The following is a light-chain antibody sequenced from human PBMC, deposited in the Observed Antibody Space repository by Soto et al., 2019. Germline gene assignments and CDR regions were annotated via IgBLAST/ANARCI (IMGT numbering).Light chain of an antibody. J-gene: IGKJ5*01. Sequence: DIQMTQSPSALSASVGDRVIITFQASQGITKWVAWYQQKPGKAPRLLIYDASTLESGVPSRFSGSGSGTEFTLTISSLQPEDFASYYCQKLDSYPLTFGQGTRLEIK. CDR1: QGITKW. CDR3: QKLDSYPLT. CDR2: DAS. V-gene: IGKV1-5*01.